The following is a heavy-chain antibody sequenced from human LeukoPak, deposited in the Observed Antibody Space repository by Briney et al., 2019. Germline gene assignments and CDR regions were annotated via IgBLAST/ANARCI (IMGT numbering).Heavy chain of an antibody. V-gene: IGHV4-39*01. J-gene: IGHJ4*02. CDR3: ARQSIPYFKVRGVLEVIPKPYYFDY. CDR2: IYYSGST. Sequence: SETLSLTCTVSGGSLSSSSYYWGWIRQPPGKGLEWTGSIYYSGSTYYNPSLKSRVTISVDTSKNQFSLKLSSVTAADTAVYYCARQSIPYFKVRGVLEVIPKPYYFDYWGQGTLVTVSS. CDR1: GGSLSSSSYY. D-gene: IGHD3-10*01.